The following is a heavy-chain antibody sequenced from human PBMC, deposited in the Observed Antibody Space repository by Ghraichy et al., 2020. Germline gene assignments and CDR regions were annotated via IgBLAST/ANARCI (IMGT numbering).Heavy chain of an antibody. D-gene: IGHD2-2*01. CDR2: IVVGSGNT. CDR3: AADIVVVPAAKNHYYYYGMDV. J-gene: IGHJ6*02. V-gene: IGHV1-58*02. CDR1: GFTFTSSA. Sequence: SVKVSCKASGFTFTSSAMQWVRQARGQRLEWIGWIVVGSGNTNYAQKFQERVTITRDMSTSTAYMELSSLRSEDTAVYYCAADIVVVPAAKNHYYYYGMDVWGQGTTVTVSS.